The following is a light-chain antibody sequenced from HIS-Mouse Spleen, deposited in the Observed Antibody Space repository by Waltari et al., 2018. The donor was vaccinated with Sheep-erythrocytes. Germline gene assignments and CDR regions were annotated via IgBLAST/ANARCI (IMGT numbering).Light chain of an antibody. Sequence: QSALTQPRSVSGSPGQSVTISCTGTSSDVGGYNYVSCYQQHPGKAPKLMIYDVVKRPSGVPDRFPGSKSGNTASLTISGLQAEDEADYSCCSYAGSYNHVFATGTKVTVL. CDR1: SSDVGGYNY. J-gene: IGLJ1*01. V-gene: IGLV2-11*01. CDR2: DVV. CDR3: CSYAGSYNHV.